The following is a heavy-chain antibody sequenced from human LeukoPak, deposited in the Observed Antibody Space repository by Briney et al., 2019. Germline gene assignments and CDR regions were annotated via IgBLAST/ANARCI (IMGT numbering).Heavy chain of an antibody. Sequence: GGSLTLSCAPSGLTFSTYWMTWVRHPPGKLLEWVANIKQDGSQKYYVNSVKGRFTISRNNAKNSMYLQMDRLRAEDTAVYYWARDTGCAGGTCFSFYDYWGQGTLVTVSS. CDR2: IKQDGSQK. CDR1: GLTFSTYW. D-gene: IGHD2-15*01. J-gene: IGHJ4*02. CDR3: ARDTGCAGGTCFSFYDY. V-gene: IGHV3-7*01.